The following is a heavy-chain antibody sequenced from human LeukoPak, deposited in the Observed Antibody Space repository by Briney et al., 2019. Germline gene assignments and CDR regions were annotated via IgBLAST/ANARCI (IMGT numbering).Heavy chain of an antibody. CDR1: GYTFTDYA. J-gene: IGHJ4*02. Sequence: SVKVSCKTSGYTFTDYAVQWVRQAPGQRLEWMGWINAGNGKTRYSQNFQDRVTITRDTSATTAYLDLTSLRSEDTAVYYCARARWTSTVTTYYLDYWGQGTLVTVSS. CDR3: ARARWTSTVTTYYLDY. D-gene: IGHD4-17*01. CDR2: INAGNGKT. V-gene: IGHV1-3*01.